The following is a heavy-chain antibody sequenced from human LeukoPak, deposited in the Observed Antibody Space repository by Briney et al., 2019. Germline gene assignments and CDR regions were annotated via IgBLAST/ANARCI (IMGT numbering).Heavy chain of an antibody. V-gene: IGHV3-66*01. D-gene: IGHD6-13*01. CDR1: GISVSSNY. CDR3: ARDIGSSAGFDY. J-gene: IGHJ4*02. Sequence: GGSLRLSCAASGISVSSNYMSWVRQAPGKGLEWVLVIYSGGSTYYAGSVKGRFTISRDNSKNTVYLQMNSLRAEDTAVYYCARDIGSSAGFDYWGQGTLVTVSS. CDR2: IYSGGST.